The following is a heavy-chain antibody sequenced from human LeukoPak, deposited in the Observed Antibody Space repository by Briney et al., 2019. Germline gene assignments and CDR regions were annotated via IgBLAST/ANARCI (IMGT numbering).Heavy chain of an antibody. CDR3: ASSSIAAAGTLGYYYYYMDV. V-gene: IGHV1-46*01. J-gene: IGHJ6*03. CDR2: INPSGGST. Sequence: ASVKVSCKASGYTFTSYYMHWVRQAPGQGLEWMGIINPSGGSTSYAQKFQGRVTITADKSTSTAYMELSSLRSEDTAVYYCASSSIAAAGTLGYYYYYMDVWGKGTTVTVSS. D-gene: IGHD6-13*01. CDR1: GYTFTSYY.